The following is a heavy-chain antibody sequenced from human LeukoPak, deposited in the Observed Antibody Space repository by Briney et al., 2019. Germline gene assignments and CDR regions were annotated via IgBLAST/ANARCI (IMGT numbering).Heavy chain of an antibody. Sequence: GGSLRLSCAASGFTFSSYGMSWVRQAPGKGLEGVSAISGSGGSTYYADSVKGRFTSSRDNSKNKLYLQMNGLRADGSGVYYCSKDYWGRETRVTVSS. CDR1: GFTFSSYG. V-gene: IGHV3-23*01. CDR2: ISGSGGST. CDR3: SKDY. J-gene: IGHJ4*02.